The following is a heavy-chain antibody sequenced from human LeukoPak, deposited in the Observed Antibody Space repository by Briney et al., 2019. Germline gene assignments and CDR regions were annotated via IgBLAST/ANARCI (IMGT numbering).Heavy chain of an antibody. CDR3: AKGSRSIAVDNLCDY. V-gene: IGHV3-23*01. J-gene: IGHJ4*02. Sequence: GGSLRISCAASGFTFGSSAMSWVRQAPGKGLEWVSVISSSGGSTYYADSVKGRFTIFRDNSKNTLYLQMSSLRAEDTAVYYCAKGSRSIAVDNLCDYWGQGTLVTVSS. CDR1: GFTFGSSA. D-gene: IGHD6-6*01. CDR2: ISSSGGST.